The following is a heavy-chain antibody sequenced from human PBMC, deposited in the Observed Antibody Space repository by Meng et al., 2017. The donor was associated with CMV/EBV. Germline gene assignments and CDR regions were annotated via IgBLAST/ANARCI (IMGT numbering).Heavy chain of an antibody. J-gene: IGHJ4*02. V-gene: IGHV3-9*01. Sequence: GGSLRLSCTASGFTFDYHALHWVRQAAGKGLEWVAGISWNSVSIGYADSVKGRFIISRDDAKSSLYLQMNSLRTEDTAMYFCAKLQGSEDYWGQGTLVTVSS. CDR2: ISWNSVSI. CDR3: AKLQGSEDY. CDR1: GFTFDYHA.